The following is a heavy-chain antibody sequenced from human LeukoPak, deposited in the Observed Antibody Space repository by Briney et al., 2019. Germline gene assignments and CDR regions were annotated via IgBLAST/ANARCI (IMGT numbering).Heavy chain of an antibody. J-gene: IGHJ4*02. CDR3: ARLATYYDSSGYYSPFDY. Sequence: PGGSLRLSCAASGFTFSSYAMSWVRQAPGKGLEWVSAISGSGGSTYYADSVKGRFTISRDNSKNTLYLQMNSLRAEDTAVYYCARLATYYDSSGYYSPFDYWGQGTLVTVSS. D-gene: IGHD3-22*01. CDR2: ISGSGGST. V-gene: IGHV3-23*01. CDR1: GFTFSSYA.